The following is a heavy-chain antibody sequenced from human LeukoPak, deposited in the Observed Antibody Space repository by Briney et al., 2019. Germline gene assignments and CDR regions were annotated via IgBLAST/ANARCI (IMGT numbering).Heavy chain of an antibody. J-gene: IGHJ4*02. D-gene: IGHD3-10*01. CDR3: AKVEKRRGYGSGSQRFDY. V-gene: IGHV3-23*01. CDR2: ISGSGGST. CDR1: GFTFSSYA. Sequence: GGSLRLSCAASGFTFSSYAMSWVRQAPGKGLEWVSAISGSGGSTYYADSVKGRFTISRDNSKNTLYLQMNSLRAEDTAVYYCAKVEKRRGYGSGSQRFDYWGQGTLVTVSS.